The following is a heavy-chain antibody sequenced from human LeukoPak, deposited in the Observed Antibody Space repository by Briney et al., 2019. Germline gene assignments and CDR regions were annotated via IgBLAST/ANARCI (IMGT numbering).Heavy chain of an antibody. D-gene: IGHD3-10*01. CDR3: ARGLDYYGSGSYYPY. Sequence: ASVKVSCKASGYTFTTYNINWVRQAPGQGLEWMGWISGYNGNTNYAQKLQGRVTMTTDTSTSTAYMELRSLKSEDTAVYYCARGLDYYGSGSYYPYWGQGTLVTFSS. V-gene: IGHV1-18*01. CDR2: ISGYNGNT. CDR1: GYTFTTYN. J-gene: IGHJ4*02.